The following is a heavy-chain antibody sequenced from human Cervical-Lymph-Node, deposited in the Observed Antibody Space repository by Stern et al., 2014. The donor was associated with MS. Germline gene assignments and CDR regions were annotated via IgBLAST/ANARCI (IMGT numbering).Heavy chain of an antibody. CDR3: AGDRHSSGFDH. V-gene: IGHV1-69*01. Sequence: QVQLVASGAEVKKPGSSVTVSCKASGGTFSNYAITWFRQAPGRGLEWMGDTNPLFGTTNYAQKFQGRVTMTAHESTATAYMELSGLRSEDTAVYYCAGDRHSSGFDHWGQGTLVTVSS. CDR1: GGTFSNYA. J-gene: IGHJ4*02. D-gene: IGHD3-22*01. CDR2: TNPLFGTT.